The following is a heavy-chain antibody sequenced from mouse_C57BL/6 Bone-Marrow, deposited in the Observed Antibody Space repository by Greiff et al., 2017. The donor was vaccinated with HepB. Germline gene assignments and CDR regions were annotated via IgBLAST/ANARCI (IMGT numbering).Heavy chain of an antibody. V-gene: IGHV1-82*01. CDR1: GYAFSSSW. CDR2: IYPGDGDT. J-gene: IGHJ2*01. D-gene: IGHD2-5*01. Sequence: VQLQQSGPELVKPGASVKISCKASGYAFSSSWMNWVKQRPGKGLEWIGRIYPGDGDTNYNGKFKGKATLTADKSSSTAYMQISSLTSEDSAVYFCASRMVYYSNFDYWGQGTTLTVSS. CDR3: ASRMVYYSNFDY.